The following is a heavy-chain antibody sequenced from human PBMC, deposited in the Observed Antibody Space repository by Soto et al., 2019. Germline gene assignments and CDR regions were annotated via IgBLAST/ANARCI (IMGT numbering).Heavy chain of an antibody. CDR3: GRHGNYDIGWFDP. CDR2: THYSGSV. Sequence: PWEPLALTCTGSGASISSGDDYWSWIRQPPGKGLEWIGYTHYSGSVNYNPSLKSRVTISADASRSHVALILKSVTAADTAVYYCGRHGNYDIGWFDPWGQGILVTVSS. D-gene: IGHD3-9*01. V-gene: IGHV4-30-4*01. CDR1: GASISSGDDY. J-gene: IGHJ5*02.